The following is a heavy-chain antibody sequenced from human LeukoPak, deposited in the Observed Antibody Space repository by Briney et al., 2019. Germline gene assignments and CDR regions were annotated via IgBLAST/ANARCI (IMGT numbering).Heavy chain of an antibody. V-gene: IGHV4-61*02. Sequence: SETLSLTCTVSGGSISGCSYCWSWLRQPAGKGLEWIGRIYTSGSNNYNPSRKSRVTISVATSKNQFSLKLSSMTAADTAVYYCARGSYYDSSGYYDYWGQGTLVTVSS. CDR2: IYTSGSN. J-gene: IGHJ4*02. CDR1: GGSISGCSYC. CDR3: ARGSYYDSSGYYDY. D-gene: IGHD3-22*01.